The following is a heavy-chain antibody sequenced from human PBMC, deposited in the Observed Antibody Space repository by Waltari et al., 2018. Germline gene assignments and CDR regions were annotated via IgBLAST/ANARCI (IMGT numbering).Heavy chain of an antibody. V-gene: IGHV4-4*02. CDR2: VRGAWKT. CDR3: ARDRGRGLYLDT. Sequence: QLQLQESGPGLVKPSGTLSLICAVSGDSMSTSDYWSWVRQPPGKGLEWIGQVRGAWKTNYNPSFASRVTMSLDTSTYHFALKLTSATAADTALYYCARDRGRGLYLDTWGQGTLVTVSP. CDR1: GDSMSTSDY. D-gene: IGHD1-1*01. J-gene: IGHJ4*02.